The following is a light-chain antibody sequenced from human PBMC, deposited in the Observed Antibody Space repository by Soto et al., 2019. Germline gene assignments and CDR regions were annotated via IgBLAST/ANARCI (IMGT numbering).Light chain of an antibody. Sequence: EIVMTQSPATLSVSPGERATLSCRASQSVSSNLAWYQQKPGQAPRLLIYGASTRATGIQARFSGSVSGTEFTLTISRLQSEDFAVYYCQQYNNWWTFGQGTKVEI. CDR2: GAS. CDR3: QQYNNWWT. CDR1: QSVSSN. V-gene: IGKV3-15*01. J-gene: IGKJ1*01.